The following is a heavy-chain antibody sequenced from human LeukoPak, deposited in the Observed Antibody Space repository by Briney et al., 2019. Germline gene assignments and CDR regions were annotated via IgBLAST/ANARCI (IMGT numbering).Heavy chain of an antibody. CDR3: AKVQYYGSGSYYIFPFDY. J-gene: IGHJ4*02. D-gene: IGHD3-10*01. CDR2: ISGSDGST. CDR1: GFTFSRNA. Sequence: GGSLRLSCVASGFTFSRNAMSWVRQAPGKGLEWVSVISGSDGSTYYADSVKGRFTISRDNSKNTLYLQMNSLRAEDTAVYYCAKVQYYGSGSYYIFPFDYWGQGTLITVSS. V-gene: IGHV3-23*01.